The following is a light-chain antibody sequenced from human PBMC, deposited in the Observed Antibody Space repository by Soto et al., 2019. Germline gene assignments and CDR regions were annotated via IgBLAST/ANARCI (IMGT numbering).Light chain of an antibody. V-gene: IGKV4-1*01. CDR1: QSVLYSSNNKNY. CDR2: WAS. J-gene: IGKJ1*01. Sequence: DIVMTQSPDSLAVSLGERATINCKSSQSVLYSSNNKNYLAWYQQKPGQPPKLLIYWASTRESGVPDRFGGSGSGTDFTLTISSLQAEDVAVYYCQQYYSTPPTFGQGTKVDTK. CDR3: QQYYSTPPT.